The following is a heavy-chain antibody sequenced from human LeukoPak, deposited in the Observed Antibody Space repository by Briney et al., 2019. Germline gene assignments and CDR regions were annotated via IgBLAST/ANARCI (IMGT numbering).Heavy chain of an antibody. CDR1: GGSISSSNW. D-gene: IGHD3-10*01. Sequence: SGTLSLTCAVSGGSISSSNWWSWVRQPPGEGLEWIGEIYHSGSTNYNPSLKSRVTISVDKSKNQFSLKLSSVTAADTAVYYCARVMVRGEPYYFDYWGQGTLVTVSS. CDR3: ARVMVRGEPYYFDY. V-gene: IGHV4-4*02. J-gene: IGHJ4*02. CDR2: IYHSGST.